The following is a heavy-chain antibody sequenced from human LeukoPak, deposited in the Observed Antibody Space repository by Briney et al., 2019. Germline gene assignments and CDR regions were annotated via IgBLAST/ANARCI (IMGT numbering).Heavy chain of an antibody. CDR2: ISAYNGNT. Sequence: ASVKVSCKASGYTFTGYYMHWVRQAPGQGLEWMGWISAYNGNTNYAQKLQGRVTMTTDTSTSTAYMEVRSLRSDDTAVYYCARAAGTTSGWFDPWGQGTLVTVSS. D-gene: IGHD1-7*01. V-gene: IGHV1-18*04. J-gene: IGHJ5*02. CDR1: GYTFTGYY. CDR3: ARAAGTTSGWFDP.